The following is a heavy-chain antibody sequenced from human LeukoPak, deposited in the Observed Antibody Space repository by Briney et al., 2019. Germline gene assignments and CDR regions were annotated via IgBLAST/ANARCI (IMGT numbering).Heavy chain of an antibody. Sequence: SETLSLTCTVSGGSISSYYWSWIRQPAGKGLEWIGRIYASGSTNYNPSLKNRVTMSVDMSKNQFSLKLSSVTAADTAVYYCARAYQDDSSGYYILYYFDYWGQGILVTVSS. CDR3: ARAYQDDSSGYYILYYFDY. J-gene: IGHJ4*02. D-gene: IGHD3-22*01. CDR2: IYASGST. CDR1: GGSISSYY. V-gene: IGHV4-4*07.